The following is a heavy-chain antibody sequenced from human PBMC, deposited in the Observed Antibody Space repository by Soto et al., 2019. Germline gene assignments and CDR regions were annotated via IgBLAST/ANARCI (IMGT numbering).Heavy chain of an antibody. V-gene: IGHV6-1*01. CDR1: GDSVSGNSAA. CDR2: TYYRSRWYN. D-gene: IGHD3-16*01. Sequence: SLALSLTCAISGDSVSGNSAAWNWIRQSPSRGLEWLGRTYYRSRWYNDYAVSVKSRITVTPDTSKNQFSLHLNSVTPEDTAVYYXAREFPYYVSSDSYLDYWGQGALVTVSS. CDR3: AREFPYYVSSDSYLDY. J-gene: IGHJ4*02.